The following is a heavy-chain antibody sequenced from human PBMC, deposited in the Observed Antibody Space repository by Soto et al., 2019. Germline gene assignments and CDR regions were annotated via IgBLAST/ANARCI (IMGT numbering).Heavy chain of an antibody. J-gene: IGHJ5*02. Sequence: EVQLLESGGGLVQPGGSLRLSCAASGFTFKNFAVSWVRQAPGKGMEWVSAIGGSGSSAYYADSVKGRFTVSRDDSKSTLYLQVSGLRVDDTALYYCARDAVAYNGEWYWFDLWGKGTLVTVSS. CDR1: GFTFKNFA. D-gene: IGHD3-10*01. V-gene: IGHV3-23*01. CDR2: IGGSGSSA. CDR3: ARDAVAYNGEWYWFDL.